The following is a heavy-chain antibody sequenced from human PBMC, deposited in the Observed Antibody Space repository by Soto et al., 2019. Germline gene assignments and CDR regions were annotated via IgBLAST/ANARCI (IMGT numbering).Heavy chain of an antibody. D-gene: IGHD3-10*01. V-gene: IGHV2-5*02. Sequence: QITLKESGPALVKPTQTLTLTCTSSGFALSTSVVGVGWIRQPPGKALEWLALIYWDDDKRYSPSLKSRLTITEDTSKYQVVLTMTNMDPVDTATYYCAHGQYGSGTYTDWIDPWGQGTLVTVS. J-gene: IGHJ5*02. CDR3: AHGQYGSGTYTDWIDP. CDR1: GFALSTSVVG. CDR2: IYWDDDK.